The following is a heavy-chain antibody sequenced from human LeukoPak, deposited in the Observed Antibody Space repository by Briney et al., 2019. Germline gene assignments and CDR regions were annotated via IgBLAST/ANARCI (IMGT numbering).Heavy chain of an antibody. Sequence: PSETLSLTCTVSGGSISSYYWSWIRQPPGKGLEWIGYIYYSGSTNYNPSLKSRATISVDTSKNQFSLKLSSVTAADTAVYYCARGRSSALYWYFDLWGRGTLVTVSS. V-gene: IGHV4-59*12. J-gene: IGHJ2*01. CDR2: IYYSGST. CDR3: ARGRSSALYWYFDL. D-gene: IGHD6-19*01. CDR1: GGSISSYY.